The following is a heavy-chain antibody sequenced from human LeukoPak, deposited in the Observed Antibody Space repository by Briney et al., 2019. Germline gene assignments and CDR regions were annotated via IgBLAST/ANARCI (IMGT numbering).Heavy chain of an antibody. CDR3: ARDPVDTAMVPAYYFDY. V-gene: IGHV4-31*03. J-gene: IGHJ4*02. D-gene: IGHD5-18*01. CDR1: GGSISSGGYY. Sequence: SETLSLTCTVSGGSISSGGYYWGWSRQHPGKGLEWIGYIYYSGSTYYNPSLKSRVTISVYTSKNQFSLKLSSVTAADTAVYYCARDPVDTAMVPAYYFDYWGQGTLVTVSS. CDR2: IYYSGST.